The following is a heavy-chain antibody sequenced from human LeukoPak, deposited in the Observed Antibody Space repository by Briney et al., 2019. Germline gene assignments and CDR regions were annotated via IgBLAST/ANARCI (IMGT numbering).Heavy chain of an antibody. CDR2: ISSSSSTI. V-gene: IGHV3-48*02. D-gene: IGHD2-15*01. Sequence: GGSLRLSCAASGFTFSSYSMNWVRQAPGKGLEWVSYISSSSSTIYYADSVKGRFTISRDNAENSLYLQMNSLRDEDTAVYYCASRYCSGGSYYFVYWGQGTLVTVSS. CDR1: GFTFSSYS. J-gene: IGHJ4*02. CDR3: ASRYCSGGSYYFVY.